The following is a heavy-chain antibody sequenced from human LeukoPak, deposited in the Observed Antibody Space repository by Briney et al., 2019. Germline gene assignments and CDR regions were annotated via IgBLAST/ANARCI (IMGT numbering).Heavy chain of an antibody. V-gene: IGHV3-7*01. CDR2: IKQDGSEK. J-gene: IGHJ5*02. Sequence: PGGSLRLSCAASGFTFSSYWMSWVRQAPGKGLEWVANIKQDGSEKYYVDSVKGRFTISRDNAKNLLYLQMNSLRAEDTAVYYCARDRGIAVAGKGVNWFDPWGQGTLVTVSS. D-gene: IGHD6-19*01. CDR1: GFTFSSYW. CDR3: ARDRGIAVAGKGVNWFDP.